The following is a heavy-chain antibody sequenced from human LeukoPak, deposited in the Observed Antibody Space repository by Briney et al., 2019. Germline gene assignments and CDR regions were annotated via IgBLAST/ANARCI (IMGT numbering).Heavy chain of an antibody. Sequence: SETLSPTCTVSGGSYWGWIRQPPGKGLEWIGCIYYSGSTYYNPSLESRVTISVDTSKNQFSLKLSSVTAADTAVYYCARQLAQRGIDAFDIWGQGTMVTVSS. D-gene: IGHD6-6*01. V-gene: IGHV4-39*07. CDR3: ARQLAQRGIDAFDI. CDR2: IYYSGST. CDR1: GGSY. J-gene: IGHJ3*02.